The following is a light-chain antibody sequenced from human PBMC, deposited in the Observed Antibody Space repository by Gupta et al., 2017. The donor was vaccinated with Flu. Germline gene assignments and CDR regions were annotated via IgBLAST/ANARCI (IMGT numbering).Light chain of an antibody. V-gene: IGLV1-40*01. CDR3: TSCDSRLSGVV. J-gene: IGLJ2*01. CDR2: GNS. CDR1: SSNIGAGYD. Sequence: QSVLTQPPSVSGAPVQRVTISCTGSSSNIGAGYDVHWYQQLPGTAPKLLIYGNSNRPSGVPDRFSGSKSGTSASLAINGLQAEDEADYYCTSCDSRLSGVVFGGGTKLPVL.